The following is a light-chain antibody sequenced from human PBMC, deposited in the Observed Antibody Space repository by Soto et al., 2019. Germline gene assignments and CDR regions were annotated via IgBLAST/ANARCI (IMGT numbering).Light chain of an antibody. J-gene: IGLJ2*01. Sequence: QSAPTQPAYAPGSPGQSITISCTGTSSDVGGYNYVSWYQQHPGKAPKLMIYDVSNRPSGVSNRFSGSKSGNTASLTISGLQAEDEADYYCSSYTSSSPRVFGGGTTLTVL. CDR1: SSDVGGYNY. CDR3: SSYTSSSPRV. CDR2: DVS. V-gene: IGLV2-14*01.